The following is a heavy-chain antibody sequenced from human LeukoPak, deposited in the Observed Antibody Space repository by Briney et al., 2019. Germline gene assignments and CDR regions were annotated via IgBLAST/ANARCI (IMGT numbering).Heavy chain of an antibody. CDR1: GGSISSSNW. CDR3: ARVPPPLYSSGWYRDNWFDP. CDR2: IYHSGST. J-gene: IGHJ5*02. Sequence: SETLSLTCAVSGGSISSSNWWSRVRQPPGKGLEWIGEIYHSGSTNYNPSLKSRVTISVDKSKNQFSLKLSSVTAADTAVYYCARVPPPLYSSGWYRDNWFDPWGQGTLVTVSS. V-gene: IGHV4-4*02. D-gene: IGHD6-19*01.